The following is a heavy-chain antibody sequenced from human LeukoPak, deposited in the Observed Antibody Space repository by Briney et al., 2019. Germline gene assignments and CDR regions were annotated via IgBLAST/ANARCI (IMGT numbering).Heavy chain of an antibody. Sequence: GGSLRLSCAASGFTFSSYWMSWVRQAPGKGLEWVANIKQDGSEKYYADSVKGRFTISRDNSKNTLYLQMNSLRAEDTAVYYCARIAAAGTGTDYYYYYMDVWGKGTTVTVSS. CDR3: ARIAAAGTGTDYYYYYMDV. J-gene: IGHJ6*03. CDR2: IKQDGSEK. CDR1: GFTFSSYW. V-gene: IGHV3-7*01. D-gene: IGHD6-13*01.